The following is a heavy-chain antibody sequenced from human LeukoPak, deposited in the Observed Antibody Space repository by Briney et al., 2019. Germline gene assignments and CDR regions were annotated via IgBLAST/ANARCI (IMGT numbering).Heavy chain of an antibody. D-gene: IGHD6-19*01. CDR3: AVGYSSGWYFFDY. Sequence: ASVKVSCKASGYTFTGYYMHWVRQAPGQGLEWMGWINPNSGGTNYAQKFQGRVTMTRDTSTSTAYMELSRLRSDDTAVYYCAVGYSSGWYFFDYWGQGTLVTVSS. J-gene: IGHJ4*02. V-gene: IGHV1-2*02. CDR2: INPNSGGT. CDR1: GYTFTGYY.